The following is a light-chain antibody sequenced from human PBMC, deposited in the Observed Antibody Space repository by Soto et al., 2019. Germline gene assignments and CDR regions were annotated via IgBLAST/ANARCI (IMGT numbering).Light chain of an antibody. Sequence: ALTQPASVSGSPGQSITISCTGTSSDVGGYDYVSWYQQHPGKVPKLMIYEVFRRPSGISDRFSGSKSGNTASLTISGLQAEDEADYYCCSYTTTSTFVFGGGTKVTVL. V-gene: IGLV2-14*03. CDR1: SSDVGGYDY. CDR2: EVF. CDR3: CSYTTTSTFV. J-gene: IGLJ2*01.